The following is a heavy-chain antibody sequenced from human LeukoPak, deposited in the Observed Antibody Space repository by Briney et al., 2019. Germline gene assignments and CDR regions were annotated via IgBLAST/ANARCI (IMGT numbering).Heavy chain of an antibody. V-gene: IGHV3-23*01. CDR1: GFTFSSYA. CDR2: ISGSGGST. Sequence: PGGSLRLSCAASGFTFSSYAMSWVRQAPGKGLEWVSAISGSGGSTYYADSVKGRFLISRDNAKNSLYLQMNSLRAEDTAVYYCARRFKGALDVWGQGTTGTVSS. CDR3: ARRFKGALDV. J-gene: IGHJ6*02.